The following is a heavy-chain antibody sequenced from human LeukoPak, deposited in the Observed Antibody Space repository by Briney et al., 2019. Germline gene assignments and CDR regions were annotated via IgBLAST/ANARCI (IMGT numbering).Heavy chain of an antibody. CDR2: ISSSGSTI. D-gene: IGHD2/OR15-2a*01. J-gene: IGHJ3*02. CDR1: GFTFSDYY. Sequence: GGSLRLSCAASGFTFSDYYMSWIRQAPGKGLEWVSYISSSGSTIYYADSMKGRFTISRDNAKNSLYLQMNSLRAEDTAVYYCARSPEYSRDDAFDIWGQGTMVTVSS. CDR3: ARSPEYSRDDAFDI. V-gene: IGHV3-11*01.